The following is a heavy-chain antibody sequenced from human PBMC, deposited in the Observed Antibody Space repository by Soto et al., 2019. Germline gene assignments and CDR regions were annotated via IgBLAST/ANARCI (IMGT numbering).Heavy chain of an antibody. CDR1: NYLFGAFG. V-gene: IGHV1-18*01. J-gene: IGHJ3*01. Sequence: QVQLVQSGAEVKNPGASVKVSCQAANYLFGAFGISWVRQAPGPGLEWMGWITPYNGNTHYAEKFQDRVTMTADKSTTTASMEVRRLTSDDPAVYFCERISARLNDCEVWGQGKVVTVSS. CDR3: ERISARLNDCEV. CDR2: ITPYNGNT.